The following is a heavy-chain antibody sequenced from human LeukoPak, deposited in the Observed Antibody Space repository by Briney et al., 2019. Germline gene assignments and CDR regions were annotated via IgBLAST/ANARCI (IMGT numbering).Heavy chain of an antibody. D-gene: IGHD6-13*01. CDR2: ISYDGSNK. J-gene: IGHJ4*02. CDR1: GFTFSSYA. CDR3: ARDHPNSSSWLN. V-gene: IGHV3-30-3*01. Sequence: GGSLRLSCTASGFTFSSYAMDWVRQAPGKGLEWVAVISYDGSNKYYADSVKGRFTISRDNSKNTLYLQMNSLRAEDTAVYYCARDHPNSSSWLNWGQGTLVTVSS.